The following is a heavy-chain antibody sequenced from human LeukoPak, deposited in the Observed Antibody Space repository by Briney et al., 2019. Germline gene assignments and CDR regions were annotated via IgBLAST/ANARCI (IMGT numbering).Heavy chain of an antibody. D-gene: IGHD6-19*01. CDR2: IKQDGSEK. J-gene: IGHJ4*02. CDR1: GFTFSSYW. CDR3: ARDGGYSSGWTNDPPFDY. V-gene: IGHV3-7*03. Sequence: GGSLRLSCAASGFTFSSYWMSWVRQAPGKGLEWVANIKQDGSEKYYVDSVKGRFTISRDNAKNSLYLQMNSLRAEDTAVYYCARDGGYSSGWTNDPPFDYWGQGTLVTVSS.